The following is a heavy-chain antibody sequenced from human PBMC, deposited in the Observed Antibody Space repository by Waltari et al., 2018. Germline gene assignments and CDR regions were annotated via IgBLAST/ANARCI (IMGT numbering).Heavy chain of an antibody. D-gene: IGHD4-17*01. V-gene: IGHV4-39*07. J-gene: IGHJ3*02. CDR1: GGSITTRSYH. CDR2: IHISGST. CDR3: ARQPPTTVPTPRSPFDT. Sequence: QPQLQESGPGLEKPSETLSLTCTVSGGSITTRSYHWAWIRQTPGKGLEWIGSIHISGSTYYNPSLMSRVTMSVDTSNNQFSLKLTSVTAADTAVYYCARQPPTTVPTPRSPFDTWGQGTMVSVSS.